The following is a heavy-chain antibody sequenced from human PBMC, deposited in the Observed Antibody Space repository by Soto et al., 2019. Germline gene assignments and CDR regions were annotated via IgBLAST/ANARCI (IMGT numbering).Heavy chain of an antibody. CDR2: IKHDGSET. J-gene: IGHJ4*02. V-gene: IGHV3-7*03. Sequence: GGSLRLSCAAPGFTFNTFWMSWVRQSPGKGLEWVANIKHDGSETYYADSVKGRFTISRDNAKNSLFLQMNTLRTEDTAVYYCARDFATHCSGSTCYPYAYWGQGALVTVSS. CDR1: GFTFNTFW. D-gene: IGHD2-15*01. CDR3: ARDFATHCSGSTCYPYAY.